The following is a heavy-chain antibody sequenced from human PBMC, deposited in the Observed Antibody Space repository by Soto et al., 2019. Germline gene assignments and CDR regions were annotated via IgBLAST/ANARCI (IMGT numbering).Heavy chain of an antibody. D-gene: IGHD5-12*01. CDR1: GYTFTGYY. V-gene: IGHV1-2*02. J-gene: IGHJ4*02. CDR3: AREGDGYNLYYFDY. CDR2: INPNSGGT. Sequence: RASVKVSCKASGYTFTGYYMHWVRQAPGQGLEWMGWINPNSGGTNYAQKFQGRVTMTRDTSISTAYMELSRLRSDDTAVYYCAREGDGYNLYYFDYWGQGTLVTVSS.